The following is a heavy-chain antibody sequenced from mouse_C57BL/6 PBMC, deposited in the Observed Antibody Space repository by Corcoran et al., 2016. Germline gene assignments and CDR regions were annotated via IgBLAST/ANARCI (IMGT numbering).Heavy chain of an antibody. J-gene: IGHJ4*01. Sequence: EVQLQQSGPELVKPGASVKISCKASGYTFTDYYMNWVKQSHGKSLEWIGDINPNNGGTSYNQKFKGKATLTVDKSSSTAYMELRSLTSEDSAVYYCARSGDYDFYYYAMDYWGQGTSVTVSS. D-gene: IGHD2-4*01. CDR1: GYTFTDYY. CDR2: INPNNGGT. CDR3: ARSGDYDFYYYAMDY. V-gene: IGHV1-26*01.